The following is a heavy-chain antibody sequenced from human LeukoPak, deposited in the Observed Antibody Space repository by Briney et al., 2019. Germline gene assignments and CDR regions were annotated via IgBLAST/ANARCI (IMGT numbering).Heavy chain of an antibody. CDR3: TLIQGWGSGSYYRDF. Sequence: GGSLRLSCAASGFSISNDWMSWVRQAPGKGLEWVARVKSRSAGETTDYAAPVKGRITISRDDSKNTLYLQMNSLKTEDTAVYYCTLIQGWGSGSYYRDFWGQGTLVTVSS. J-gene: IGHJ4*02. D-gene: IGHD3-10*01. V-gene: IGHV3-15*01. CDR2: VKSRSAGETT. CDR1: GFSISNDW.